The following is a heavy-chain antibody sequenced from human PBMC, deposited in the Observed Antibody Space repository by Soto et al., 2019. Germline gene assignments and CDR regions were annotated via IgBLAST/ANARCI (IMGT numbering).Heavy chain of an antibody. J-gene: IGHJ4*02. CDR2: MSGSGGHK. CDR3: ARAVTQYFDS. V-gene: IGHV3-23*01. Sequence: EVQLLESGGGLVQPGGSLRPSCAASGFSFNFYVMTWVRQAPGKGLEWVSGMSGSGGHKYYADSVKGRFTVSRDNSNSTLFLQMNSLRAEDTAVYYCARAVTQYFDSWGQGTLVTVSS. CDR1: GFSFNFYV.